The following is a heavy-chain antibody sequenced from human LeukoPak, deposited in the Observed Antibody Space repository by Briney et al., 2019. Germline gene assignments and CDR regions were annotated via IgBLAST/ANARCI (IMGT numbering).Heavy chain of an antibody. Sequence: GGSLRLSCAASGLTFRTYSMTWVRQAPGKGLEWVSYISSSSSTIYYADSVKGRLTISRDNSKNTLYLQMNSLRAEDTAVYYCAKRGGYSSSWAYYYYMDVWGKGTTVTVSS. D-gene: IGHD6-13*01. CDR2: ISSSSSTI. CDR1: GLTFRTYS. V-gene: IGHV3-48*01. CDR3: AKRGGYSSSWAYYYYMDV. J-gene: IGHJ6*03.